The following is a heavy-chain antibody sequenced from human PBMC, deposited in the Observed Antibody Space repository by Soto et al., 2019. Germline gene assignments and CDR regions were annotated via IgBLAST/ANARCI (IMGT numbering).Heavy chain of an antibody. CDR1: GGSMSSSSDD. CDR3: ARHGGALLYFDWLVYYYGMEV. V-gene: IGHV4-39*01. D-gene: IGHD3-9*01. CDR2: IYYSGST. J-gene: IGHJ6*02. Sequence: PSETRSLTCTGSGGSMSSSSDDWGWIRQAPGKGLAWIGSIYYSGSTYYNPSLKSRVTISVDTSKNQFSLKLSSVTAADTAVYYCARHGGALLYFDWLVYYYGMEVWGQGTTVT.